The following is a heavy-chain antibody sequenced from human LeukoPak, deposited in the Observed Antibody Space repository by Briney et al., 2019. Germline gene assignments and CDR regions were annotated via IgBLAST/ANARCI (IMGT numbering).Heavy chain of an antibody. CDR3: TRPSYGDAPYVDY. Sequence: GGSLRLSCAASGFTFSSYGMSWVRQAPGKGLGRGSAISGSGGSPYSADSVKGRFTISRANSKNTLYLQMHSLKTEDTAAYYCTRPSYGDAPYVDYWGQGTLVTVSS. J-gene: IGHJ4*02. V-gene: IGHV3-23*01. CDR1: GFTFSSYG. D-gene: IGHD4-17*01. CDR2: ISGSGGSP.